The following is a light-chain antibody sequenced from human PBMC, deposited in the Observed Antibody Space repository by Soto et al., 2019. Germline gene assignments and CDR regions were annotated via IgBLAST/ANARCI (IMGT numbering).Light chain of an antibody. CDR2: GNS. CDR1: SSNIGAGYD. J-gene: IGLJ2*01. Sequence: QSALTQPPSVSGAPGQRVTISCTGSSSNIGAGYDVHWYQQLPGTAPKLLIYGNSNRPSGVPDRFSGSKSDPSASLAITGLQAEDGADYYCQSYDSSLSPVVFGGGNKRTVL. V-gene: IGLV1-40*01. CDR3: QSYDSSLSPVV.